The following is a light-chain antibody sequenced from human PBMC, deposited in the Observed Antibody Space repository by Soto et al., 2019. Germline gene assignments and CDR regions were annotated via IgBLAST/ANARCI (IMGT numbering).Light chain of an antibody. J-gene: IGLJ1*01. V-gene: IGLV2-14*01. CDR3: SSYTTISTYV. Sequence: QSALTQPASVSGSPGQSIAISCTGTSSDVGAYDYVSWYQQHPGEAPQLMIYDVSNRPSGVSNRFSGSKSGNTASLTISGLQAEDEADYYCSSYTTISTYVFGTGTKVTVL. CDR2: DVS. CDR1: SSDVGAYDY.